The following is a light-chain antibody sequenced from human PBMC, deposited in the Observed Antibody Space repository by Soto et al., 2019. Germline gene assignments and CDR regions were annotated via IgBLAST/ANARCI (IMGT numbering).Light chain of an antibody. CDR1: QFVTNN. Sequence: EILMTQSPATLSVSPGERVTISCRASQFVTNNLAWYQHKPGQAPRLLISYASTGATGIPARFSGSGYGTDFTLTINSLQSEDFASYYCQQYHRWPVTLGGGTRVEIK. J-gene: IGKJ4*01. CDR2: YAS. CDR3: QQYHRWPVT. V-gene: IGKV3-15*01.